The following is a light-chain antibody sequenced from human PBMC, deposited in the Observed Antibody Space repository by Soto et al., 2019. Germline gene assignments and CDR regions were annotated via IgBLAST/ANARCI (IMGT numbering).Light chain of an antibody. Sequence: QSALTQPASVSGSPGQSITISCTGTSSDVGGYDYVSWYQQHPGKVPKLMIYDLSNRPSGVSTRFSGSKSGSTASLTISGLQAEDDADYYCCSYTRSSLYVFGTGTKLTVL. J-gene: IGLJ1*01. CDR3: CSYTRSSLYV. CDR2: DLS. V-gene: IGLV2-14*01. CDR1: SSDVGGYDY.